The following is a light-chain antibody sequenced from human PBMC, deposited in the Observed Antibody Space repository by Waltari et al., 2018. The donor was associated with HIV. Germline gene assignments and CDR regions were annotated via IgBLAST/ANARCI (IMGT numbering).Light chain of an antibody. CDR1: QSVSSN. J-gene: IGKJ1*01. CDR3: QQYNDWPRT. V-gene: IGKV3-15*01. Sequence: EVVMTQSPATLSVSPGERAALACRASQSVSSNLAWYLQKPGQAPRLLIYAASTRATGVPVRISGSGSGTEFTLTISSLQSEDFAVYYCQQYNDWPRTFGQGTKVEIK. CDR2: AAS.